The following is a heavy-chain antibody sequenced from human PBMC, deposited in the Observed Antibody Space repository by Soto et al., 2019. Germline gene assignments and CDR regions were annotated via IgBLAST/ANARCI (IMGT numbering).Heavy chain of an antibody. V-gene: IGHV3-72*01. Sequence: GALRLSCAASGFTFSDHYMDWVRQAPGKGLEWVGRIKNKANSYSTQYAASVEGRFTISRDDSKNSLFLQMNSLKSDDTAVYYCVRAPLGFPTRYFDYWGKGTLVTVSS. J-gene: IGHJ4*02. CDR2: IKNKANSYST. CDR1: GFTFSDHY. CDR3: VRAPLGFPTRYFDY.